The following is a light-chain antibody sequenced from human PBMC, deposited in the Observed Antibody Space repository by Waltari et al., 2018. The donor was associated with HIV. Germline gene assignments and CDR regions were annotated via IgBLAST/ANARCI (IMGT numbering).Light chain of an antibody. J-gene: IGLJ2*01. CDR2: RDN. CDR3: STWDDSLKDVL. Sequence: QSALTQPPSASGTPGQRVTISCSGSSSNVGRNAVYWYQKFPGSAPHLVIYRDNQRPAGVSDRFSGSKSGAAASLAISGLRSEDEADFYCSTWDDSLKDVLFGGGTKLTVL. CDR1: SSNVGRNA. V-gene: IGLV1-47*01.